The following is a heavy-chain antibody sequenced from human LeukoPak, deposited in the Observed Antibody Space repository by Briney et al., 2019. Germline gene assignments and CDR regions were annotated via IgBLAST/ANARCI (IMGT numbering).Heavy chain of an antibody. CDR1: GFTFSSYE. J-gene: IGHJ6*03. V-gene: IGHV3-48*03. D-gene: IGHD3-10*01. CDR3: ARELRILGIRYYMDV. Sequence: QAGGSLRLACAASGFTFSSYEMNWVRQAPGKGLEWVSYISSSGSTIYYADSVKGRFTISRDNAKNSLYLQMNSLRAEDTAVYYCARELRILGIRYYMDVWGKGTTVTISS. CDR2: ISSSGSTI.